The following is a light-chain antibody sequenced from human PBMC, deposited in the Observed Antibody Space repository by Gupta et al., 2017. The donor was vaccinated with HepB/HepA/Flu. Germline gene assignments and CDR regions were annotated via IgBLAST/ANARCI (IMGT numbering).Light chain of an antibody. J-gene: IGKJ1*01. CDR3: QQDNLWPWT. Sequence: EIVVTQSPATLSVSPGERATLSCRASQTIDSHVAWYQQKPGQAPRLLIYNTATRATAIPARFSGGRSGTEFTLTISSLQSEDFVVYYCQQDNLWPWTFGQGTMVEIK. CDR2: NTA. V-gene: IGKV3-15*01. CDR1: QTIDSH.